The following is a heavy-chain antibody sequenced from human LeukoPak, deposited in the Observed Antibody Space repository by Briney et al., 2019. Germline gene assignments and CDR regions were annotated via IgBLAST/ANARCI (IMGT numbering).Heavy chain of an antibody. CDR3: ARRADRRWLQLLSYFDY. CDR2: IYYSGST. D-gene: IGHD5-24*01. J-gene: IGHJ4*02. V-gene: IGHV4-39*07. CDR1: GGSISSSSYY. Sequence: SETLSLTCTVSGGSISSSSYYWGWIRQPPGKGLEWIGSIYYSGSTYYNPSLKSRVTISVDTSKNQFSLKLSSVTAADTAVYYCARRADRRWLQLLSYFDYWGQGTLVTVSS.